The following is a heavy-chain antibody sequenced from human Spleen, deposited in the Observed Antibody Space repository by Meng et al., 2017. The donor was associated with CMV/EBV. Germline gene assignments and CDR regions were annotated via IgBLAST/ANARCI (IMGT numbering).Heavy chain of an antibody. Sequence: GGSLRLSCAASGFTFSRYTMNWVRQAPGKGLEWISSISSSSSYIYYADLVRGRFTISRDNAKNSLYLQMNSLRAEDTAVYYCARALGFCTNNICRPKPDFDYWGQGTLVTVSS. CDR1: GFTFSRYT. CDR3: ARALGFCTNNICRPKPDFDY. D-gene: IGHD2-8*01. CDR2: ISSSSSYI. V-gene: IGHV3-21*01. J-gene: IGHJ4*02.